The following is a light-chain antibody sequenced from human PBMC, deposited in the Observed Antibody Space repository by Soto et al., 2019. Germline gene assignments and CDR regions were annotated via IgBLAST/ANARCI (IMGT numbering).Light chain of an antibody. CDR2: GAS. Sequence: EIVMTQSPATLSVSPGDRATLSCRASQSVSSTLAWYQQKPGQAPRLLIYGASTRATGIPARFSGSGSGTEFTLTISSLQSEDFAVYYCQQYNDWPRTF. V-gene: IGKV3-15*01. CDR3: QQYNDWPRT. CDR1: QSVSST. J-gene: IGKJ1*01.